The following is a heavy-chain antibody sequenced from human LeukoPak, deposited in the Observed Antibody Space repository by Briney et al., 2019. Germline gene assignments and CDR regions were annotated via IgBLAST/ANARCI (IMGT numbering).Heavy chain of an antibody. CDR1: GDSISSYY. Sequence: SEILSLTCTVSGDSISSYYWSWIRQPPGKGLEWIGYIPYSRSTNYNPSLKSRVTISIDTSKNQFSLKLNSVTAADTAVYYCARHGANRQQLVMAFDIWGQGTMVTVSP. CDR3: ARHGANRQQLVMAFDI. J-gene: IGHJ3*02. CDR2: IPYSRST. V-gene: IGHV4-59*08. D-gene: IGHD6-13*01.